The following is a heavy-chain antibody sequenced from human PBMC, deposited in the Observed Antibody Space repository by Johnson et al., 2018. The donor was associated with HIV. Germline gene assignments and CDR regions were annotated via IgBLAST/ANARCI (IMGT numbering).Heavy chain of an antibody. CDR3: ARGGIVVVDFDAFDI. CDR2: IKSKTDGGTT. Sequence: EQLVESGGGLVKPGGSLRLSCAASGFTFSNAWMSWVRQAPGKGLEWVGRIKSKTDGGTTDYAAPVKGRFTISRDNSKNTLYLQMNSLRAEDTAVYYCARGGIVVVDFDAFDIWGQGTMVTVSS. J-gene: IGHJ3*02. CDR1: GFTFSNAW. V-gene: IGHV3-15*01. D-gene: IGHD2-15*01.